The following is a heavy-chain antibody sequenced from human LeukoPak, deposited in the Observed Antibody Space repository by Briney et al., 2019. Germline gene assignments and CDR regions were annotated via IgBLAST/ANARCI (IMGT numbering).Heavy chain of an antibody. CDR3: ARRRYGSGRSGTGDY. D-gene: IGHD3-10*01. Sequence: PAETLSLTCTVSGGSISSSSYYWGWIPQPPGKRLEGIGSIYYSGSTYYNPSLKSRVTISVDTSKNQFSLKLSSVTAADTAVYYCARRRYGSGRSGTGDYWGQGTLVTVSS. CDR2: IYYSGST. V-gene: IGHV4-39*01. CDR1: GGSISSSSYY. J-gene: IGHJ4*02.